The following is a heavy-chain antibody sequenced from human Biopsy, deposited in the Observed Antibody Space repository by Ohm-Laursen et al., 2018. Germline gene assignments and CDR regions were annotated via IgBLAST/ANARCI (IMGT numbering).Heavy chain of an antibody. Sequence: GTLSLTCTVSGDSVTKYYWGWIRQPPGKGLEWIGHIYYSVMTNYNPSLQSRVSISVDTSRNQVSLTLSSVTAADTAVYYCVRGGSGSFPFDYWGPGTLVTVSS. CDR3: VRGGSGSFPFDY. D-gene: IGHD3-10*01. CDR1: GDSVTKYY. J-gene: IGHJ4*02. CDR2: IYYSVMT. V-gene: IGHV4-59*02.